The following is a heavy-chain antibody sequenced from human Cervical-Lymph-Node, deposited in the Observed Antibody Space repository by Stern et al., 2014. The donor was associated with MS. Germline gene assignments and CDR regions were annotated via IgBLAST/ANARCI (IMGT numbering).Heavy chain of an antibody. Sequence: QLVQSGPEVKKPGTSVKVSCKASGFTFTSSAMQWVRQARGQRLEWIGWIVVGSGNPNYPQKFQERVTITRDMSTSTAYMELSSLRSEDTAVYYCAATLDYDYVWGSYRFTSFVGKRYYGMDVWGQGTTVTVSS. CDR2: IVVGSGNP. CDR1: GFTFTSSA. D-gene: IGHD3-16*02. V-gene: IGHV1-58*02. J-gene: IGHJ6*02. CDR3: AATLDYDYVWGSYRFTSFVGKRYYGMDV.